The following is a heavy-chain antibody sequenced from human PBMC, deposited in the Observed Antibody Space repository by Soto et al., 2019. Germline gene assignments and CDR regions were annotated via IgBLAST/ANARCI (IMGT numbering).Heavy chain of an antibody. CDR2: IYYSGST. D-gene: IGHD3-10*01. Sequence: SETLSLTCTVSGGSISSSSYYWGWIRQPPGKGLEWIGSIYYSGSTYYNPSLKSRVTISVDTSKNQFSLKLSSVTAADTAVYYCARHHQPKYYYGSGSYSQNDYWGQGTLVTVSS. CDR3: ARHHQPKYYYGSGSYSQNDY. J-gene: IGHJ4*02. V-gene: IGHV4-39*01. CDR1: GGSISSSSYY.